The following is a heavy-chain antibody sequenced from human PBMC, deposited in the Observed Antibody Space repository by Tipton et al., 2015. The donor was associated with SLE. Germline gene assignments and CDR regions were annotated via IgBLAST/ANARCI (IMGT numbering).Heavy chain of an antibody. CDR3: AKDLSD. D-gene: IGHD3-3*01. CDR2: MSYDGSRE. J-gene: IGHJ4*02. CDR1: GFTFTSYG. Sequence: SLRLSCAASGFTFTSYGIHWVRQAPGKGLEWVAVMSYDGSREYYADSVKGRFTISRDNSKNTVYLQMDSLRAEDTAVYHCAKDLSDWGQGTLVTVSS. V-gene: IGHV3-30*18.